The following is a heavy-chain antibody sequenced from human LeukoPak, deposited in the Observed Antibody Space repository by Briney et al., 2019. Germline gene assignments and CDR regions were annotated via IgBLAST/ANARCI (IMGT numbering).Heavy chain of an antibody. D-gene: IGHD3-9*01. CDR1: GGPISSGASY. Sequence: TLSLTCTVSGGPISSGASYWSWIRQHPGKGLEWIGYIYYTGITYYNPSLKSRVTIFVDTSKNQFSLKLSSVTAADTAVYYLSRACGFDFLAGYYRGWYFDLWGRGTLVTVSS. CDR3: SRACGFDFLAGYYRGWYFDL. V-gene: IGHV4-31*03. CDR2: IYYTGIT. J-gene: IGHJ2*01.